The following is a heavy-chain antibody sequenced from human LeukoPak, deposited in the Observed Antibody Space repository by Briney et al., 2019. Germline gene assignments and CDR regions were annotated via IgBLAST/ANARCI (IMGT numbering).Heavy chain of an antibody. J-gene: IGHJ6*03. D-gene: IGHD6-13*01. CDR3: ASLSADSSSWYYYYYYYMDV. CDR1: GESFSGYY. Sequence: SETLSLTCAVYGESFSGYYWNWIRQPPGKGLEWIGEINHSGNTNYNPSLKSRVTISVDTSKNQFSLKLSSVTAADTAVYYCASLSADSSSWYYYYYYYMDVWGKGTTVTVSS. CDR2: INHSGNT. V-gene: IGHV4-34*01.